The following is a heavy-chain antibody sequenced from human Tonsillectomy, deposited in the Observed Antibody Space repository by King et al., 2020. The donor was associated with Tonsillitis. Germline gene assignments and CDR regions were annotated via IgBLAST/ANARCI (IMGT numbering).Heavy chain of an antibody. CDR1: GFTFSSYG. V-gene: IGHV3-30*18. Sequence: VQLVESGGGVVQPGRSLRLSCAASGFTFSSYGMHWVRQAPGKGLEWVTVISYDGSNKYYADSVKGRFTISRDNSKNTLYLQMNSLRAEDTAVYYCAKDPAVVTAIPVGRFVYWGQGTLVTVSS. J-gene: IGHJ4*02. D-gene: IGHD2-21*02. CDR2: ISYDGSNK. CDR3: AKDPAVVTAIPVGRFVY.